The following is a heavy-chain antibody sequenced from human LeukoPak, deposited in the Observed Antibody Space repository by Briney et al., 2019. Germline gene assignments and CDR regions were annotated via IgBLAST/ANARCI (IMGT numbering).Heavy chain of an antibody. J-gene: IGHJ3*02. D-gene: IGHD1-14*01. V-gene: IGHV6-1*01. CDR1: GDSVSSTNVG. CDR3: ARGTAFDI. CDR2: TYYRSQFYN. Sequence: SQTLSLTCAISGDSVSSTNVGWNWIRQSPSSGLEWLGRTYYRSQFYNDYADSVKGRITITPDTSKNQFSLQLSSLTPDDTAVYYCARGTAFDIWGQGTM.